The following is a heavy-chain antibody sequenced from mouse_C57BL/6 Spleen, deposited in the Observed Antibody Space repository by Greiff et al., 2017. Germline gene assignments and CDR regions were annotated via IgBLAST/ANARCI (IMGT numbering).Heavy chain of an antibody. J-gene: IGHJ4*01. CDR3: AESYDYDEGAAMDD. CDR1: GYTFTDYY. CDR2: INPYNGGT. Sequence: VQLQQSGPVLVKPGASVKMSCKASGYTFTDYYMNWVKQSHGKSLEWIGVINPYNGGTSYNQKFKGKATLTVDKSSSTAYMELNSLTSEDSAVYYCAESYDYDEGAAMDDWGQGTSVTVSS. V-gene: IGHV1-19*01. D-gene: IGHD2-4*01.